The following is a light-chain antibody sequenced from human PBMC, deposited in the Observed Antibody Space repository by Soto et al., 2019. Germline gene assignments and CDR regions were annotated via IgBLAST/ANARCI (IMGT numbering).Light chain of an antibody. CDR2: LAS. Sequence: DFVMTQAPDSLAVSLGERATINCKSSQSVLYNSNNKNHLGWFQQKPGHPPKLLIYLASFRPSGVPDRFSGSGSVTDFTLTISSLQAQDVAGYYCKEYKSIPFTVGQGNKREI. J-gene: IGKJ2*01. CDR3: KEYKSIPFT. V-gene: IGKV4-1*01. CDR1: QSVLYNSNNKNH.